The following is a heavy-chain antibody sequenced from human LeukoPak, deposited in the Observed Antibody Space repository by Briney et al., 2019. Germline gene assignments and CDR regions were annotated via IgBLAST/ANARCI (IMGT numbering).Heavy chain of an antibody. CDR1: GDSVSSNSAA. Sequence: SQPLSLTCAISGDSVSSNSAAWKWIRQSRSGVLECRGRTYYRSKWYNHYEVSVKSRKTVNPETSKNQFSLRLKSVTPEDTAVYYCARESGIAAVWMAVDYWGQGTLVTASS. D-gene: IGHD6-13*01. CDR3: ARESGIAAVWMAVDY. V-gene: IGHV6-1*01. CDR2: TYYRSKWYN. J-gene: IGHJ4*02.